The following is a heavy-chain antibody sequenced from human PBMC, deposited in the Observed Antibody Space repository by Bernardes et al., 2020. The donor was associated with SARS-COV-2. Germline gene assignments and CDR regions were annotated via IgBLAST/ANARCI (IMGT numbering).Heavy chain of an antibody. Sequence: GGSLRLSCAASGFTFSSYWMHWVRQAPGEGLVWVSRIKSDGSIRAYADSVKGRFTISRDNAKNTLYVQMSSLRAEDTAVYYCARGYYDDSSEHPLIDFWGQGTLVTVSS. CDR1: GFTFSSYW. D-gene: IGHD3-22*01. CDR2: IKSDGSIR. CDR3: ARGYYDDSSEHPLIDF. J-gene: IGHJ4*02. V-gene: IGHV3-74*01.